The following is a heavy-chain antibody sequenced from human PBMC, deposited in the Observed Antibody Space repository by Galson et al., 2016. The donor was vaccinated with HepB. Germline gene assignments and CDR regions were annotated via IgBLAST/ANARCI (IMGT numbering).Heavy chain of an antibody. CDR1: W. CDR2: ISDSGGT. CDR3: ATRGPGNWYFDL. V-gene: IGHV4-4*02. J-gene: IGHJ2*01. D-gene: IGHD1-14*01. Sequence: WWSWVRQPPGKGLEWIAEISDSGGTNHNPSLKSRVNISVDTEDTSKNDFFLKLTSVTASDTAVYYCATRGPGNWYFDLWGRGTLVTVSS.